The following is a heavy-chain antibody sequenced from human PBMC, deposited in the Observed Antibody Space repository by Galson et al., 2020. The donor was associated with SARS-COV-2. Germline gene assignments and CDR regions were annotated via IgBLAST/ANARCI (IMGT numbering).Heavy chain of an antibody. V-gene: IGHV4-39*01. CDR3: ARRGGTVTTQNFDL. CDR1: GGSISTTSYF. J-gene: IGHJ2*01. CDR2: IYYSGTT. D-gene: IGHD4-17*01. Sequence: SETLSLTRTVSGGSISTTSYFWGWIRQPPGKGLEWIGTIYYSGTTYYNPSLRSRVTISVDTSTNQFSLKLNSVTAADTAVYYCARRGGTVTTQNFDLWGRGTLVTVSS.